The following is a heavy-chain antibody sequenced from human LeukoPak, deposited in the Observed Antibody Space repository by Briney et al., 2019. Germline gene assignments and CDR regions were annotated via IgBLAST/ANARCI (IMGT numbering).Heavy chain of an antibody. V-gene: IGHV3-74*01. CDR2: INRDGTGT. J-gene: IGHJ4*02. Sequence: TGGSLRLSCAASGFTFSSYAMSWVRQAPGKGLEWVSAINRDGTGTSHADSVRGRFTVSRDNAKNTLYLQLNSLRADDTAVYYCARGLSYAVAYGDYWGQGTLVTVSS. CDR1: GFTFSSYA. D-gene: IGHD6-19*01. CDR3: ARGLSYAVAYGDY.